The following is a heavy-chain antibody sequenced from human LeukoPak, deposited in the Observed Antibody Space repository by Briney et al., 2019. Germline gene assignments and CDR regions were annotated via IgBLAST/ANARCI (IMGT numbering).Heavy chain of an antibody. J-gene: IGHJ4*02. CDR2: IRSKAYGGTT. CDR3: TRAPEYDYVWGSYRDFDY. D-gene: IGHD3-16*02. V-gene: IGHV3-49*03. CDR1: GFTFGDYA. Sequence: PGRSLRLSCTASGFTFGDYAMSWFRQAPGKGLEWVGFIRSKAYGGTTEYAASVKGRFTISRDDSESIAYLQMNSLKTEDTAVYYCTRAPEYDYVWGSYRDFDYWGQGTLVTVSS.